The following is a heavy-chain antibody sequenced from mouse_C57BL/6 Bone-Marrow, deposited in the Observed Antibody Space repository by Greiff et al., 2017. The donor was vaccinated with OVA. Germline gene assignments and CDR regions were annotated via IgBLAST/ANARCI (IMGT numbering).Heavy chain of an antibody. D-gene: IGHD2-5*01. CDR2: IYPGGGYT. V-gene: IGHV1-63*01. CDR1: GYTFTNYW. CDR3: ARSRIYYSSYAMDY. J-gene: IGHJ4*01. Sequence: VQLQESGAELVRPGTSVKMSCKASGYTFTNYWIGWAKQRPGHGLEWIGDIYPGGGYTNYNEKFKGKATLTADKSSSTAYMQFSSLTSEDSAIYYCARSRIYYSSYAMDYWGQGTSVTVSS.